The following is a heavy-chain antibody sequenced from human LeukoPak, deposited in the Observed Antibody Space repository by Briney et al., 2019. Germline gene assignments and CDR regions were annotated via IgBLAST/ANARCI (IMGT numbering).Heavy chain of an antibody. Sequence: RGSLRLSCAASGFTVTSNYMSWVRQAPGKGLEWVSVIYTGGSTYYADSVKGRFIISRDNSKNTLYLQMNSLRAEDTAVYYCARGGGQLLSAYFDYWGQGTLVTVSS. CDR2: IYTGGST. D-gene: IGHD2-2*01. CDR3: ARGGGQLLSAYFDY. J-gene: IGHJ4*02. V-gene: IGHV3-66*02. CDR1: GFTVTSNY.